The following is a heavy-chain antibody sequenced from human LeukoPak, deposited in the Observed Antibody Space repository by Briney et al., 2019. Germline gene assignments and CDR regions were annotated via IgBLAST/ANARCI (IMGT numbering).Heavy chain of an antibody. CDR3: AKSKLTSYLFDN. Sequence: GGSLRLSCAASGFTFSNYAMSWVRQAPGKGLEWVSSITDSGVSTYYADSVKGRFSISRDNSKNTLYLQMNSLGAEDTAVYYCAKSKLTSYLFDNWGQGILVTVSS. CDR2: ITDSGVST. V-gene: IGHV3-23*01. CDR1: GFTFSNYA. D-gene: IGHD1-26*01. J-gene: IGHJ4*02.